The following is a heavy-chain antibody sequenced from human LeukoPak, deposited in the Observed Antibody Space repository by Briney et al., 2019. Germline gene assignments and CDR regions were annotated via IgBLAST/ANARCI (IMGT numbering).Heavy chain of an antibody. V-gene: IGHV1-8*01. D-gene: IGHD2-2*01. Sequence: ASVKVSCKASGYTFTSYDINWVRQATGQGLEWMGWMNPNSGNTGYAQKFQGRVTMTRNTSISTAYMELSRLRSDDTAVYYCARAPLGYCSSTSCYYPYSGMDVWGQGTTVTVSS. CDR2: MNPNSGNT. J-gene: IGHJ6*02. CDR1: GYTFTSYD. CDR3: ARAPLGYCSSTSCYYPYSGMDV.